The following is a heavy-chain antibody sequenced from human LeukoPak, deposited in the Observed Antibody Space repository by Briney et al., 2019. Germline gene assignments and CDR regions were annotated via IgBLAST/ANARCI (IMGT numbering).Heavy chain of an antibody. J-gene: IGHJ5*02. V-gene: IGHV1-18*01. CDR1: GYSFTNYG. Sequence: ASVKVSCKTSGYSFTNYGITWVRQAPGQGLEWMGWISGYNSKPFYAQNFQGRVTMTTDTSTTTAYMELTSLRSDDTAVYYCARDQLSRGVWFDPWGQGTLVTVSS. CDR3: ARDQLSRGVWFDP. D-gene: IGHD1-1*01. CDR2: ISGYNSKP.